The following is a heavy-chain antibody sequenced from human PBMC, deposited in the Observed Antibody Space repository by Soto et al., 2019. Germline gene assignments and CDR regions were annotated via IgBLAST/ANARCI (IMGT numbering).Heavy chain of an antibody. CDR2: ISATGGST. CDR3: AKDLSSYYYFDF. J-gene: IGHJ4*02. CDR1: GFTFGIYA. V-gene: IGHV3-23*01. D-gene: IGHD2-15*01. Sequence: EVQLLESGGDLVQPGGSLRLSCAASGFTFGIYAMTWVRQAPVKGLEWVSTISATGGSTFYAVSVKGRFTISRDNSKNTLYLQMNSLRAEDTAIYYCAKDLSSYYYFDFWGQGPLVTVSS.